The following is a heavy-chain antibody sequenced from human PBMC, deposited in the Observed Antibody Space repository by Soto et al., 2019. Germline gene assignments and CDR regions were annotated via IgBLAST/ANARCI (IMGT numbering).Heavy chain of an antibody. J-gene: IGHJ3*02. CDR2: IYSGGST. CDR3: AREALEYSGYDTRLLGAFDI. D-gene: IGHD5-12*01. V-gene: IGHV3-53*04. CDR1: GFTVSSNY. Sequence: GGSLRLSCAASGFTVSSNYMSWVRQAPGKGLEWVSVIYSGGSTYYADSVKGRFTISRHNSKNTLYLQMNSLRAEDTAVYYCAREALEYSGYDTRLLGAFDIWGQGTMVTVSS.